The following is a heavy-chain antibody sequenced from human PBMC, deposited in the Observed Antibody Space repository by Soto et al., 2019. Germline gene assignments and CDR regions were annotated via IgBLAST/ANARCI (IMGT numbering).Heavy chain of an antibody. CDR2: VEYGGST. J-gene: IGHJ5*02. D-gene: IGHD3-10*02. CDR1: GGSIISSNFY. V-gene: IGHV4-39*01. CDR3: ARHVRGAVTMNWFDP. Sequence: QLQESGPGLVKPSETLSLTCTVSGGSIISSNFYWGWIRQPPGKGLEWIGSVEYGGSTYDNPTLKSRVTLSAYTSKNQFSLKLSSVTAADTAIYYCARHVRGAVTMNWFDPWGHGTLVTVSS.